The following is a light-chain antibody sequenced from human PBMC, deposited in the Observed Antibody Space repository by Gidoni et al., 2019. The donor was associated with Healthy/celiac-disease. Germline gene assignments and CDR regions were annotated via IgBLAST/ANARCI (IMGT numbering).Light chain of an antibody. CDR1: QSISSY. CDR2: AAS. J-gene: IGKJ1*01. CDR3: QQSYSTVWT. Sequence: DIQMTHSPSSLSASLGDRVTITCRASQSISSYLNWYQQKPGKAPKLLIYAASSLQSGVPSRFSGSGSGTDFTLTISRLQPEEFATYYCQQSYSTVWTFXQXTKVEIK. V-gene: IGKV1-39*01.